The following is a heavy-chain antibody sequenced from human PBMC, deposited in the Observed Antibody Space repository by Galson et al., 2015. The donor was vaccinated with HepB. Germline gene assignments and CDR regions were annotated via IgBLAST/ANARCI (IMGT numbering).Heavy chain of an antibody. V-gene: IGHV3-53*01. J-gene: IGHJ4*02. Sequence: SLRLSCAASGFTVSSNYMSWVRQAPGKGLEWVSVIYSGGSTYYADSVKGRFTISRDNSKNTLYLQMNSLRAEDTAVYYCATSSTELRYFDWLLGETGRFDYWGQGTLVTVSS. CDR3: ATSSTELRYFDWLLGETGRFDY. CDR2: IYSGGST. CDR1: GFTVSSNY. D-gene: IGHD3-9*01.